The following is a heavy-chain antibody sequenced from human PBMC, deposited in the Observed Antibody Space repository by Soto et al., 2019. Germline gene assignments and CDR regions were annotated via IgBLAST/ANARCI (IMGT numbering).Heavy chain of an antibody. D-gene: IGHD6-19*01. CDR2: IIPIFGTA. CDR3: AREGLIAVAGIGYYYYGMDV. Sequence: ASVKVSCKASGGTFSSYAISWVRQAPGQGLEWMGGIIPIFGTANYAQKVQGRVTITADESTSTAYMELSSLRSEDTAVYYCAREGLIAVAGIGYYYYGMDVWGQGTTVTVSS. CDR1: GGTFSSYA. J-gene: IGHJ6*02. V-gene: IGHV1-69*13.